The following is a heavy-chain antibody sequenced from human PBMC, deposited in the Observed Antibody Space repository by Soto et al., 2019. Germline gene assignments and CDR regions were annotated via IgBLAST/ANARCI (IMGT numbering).Heavy chain of an antibody. CDR3: AKDGYRSGNYPPWFDP. V-gene: IGHV3-30*18. CDR1: GFTFSSYG. J-gene: IGHJ5*02. D-gene: IGHD3-10*01. Sequence: QVQLVESGGGVVQPGRSLRLSCAASGFTFSSYGMHWVRQAPGKGLEWVAVISYDGSNKYYADSVKGRFTISRDNSKNTLYLQMNGLRAEDTAVYYCAKDGYRSGNYPPWFDPWGQGTLVTVSS. CDR2: ISYDGSNK.